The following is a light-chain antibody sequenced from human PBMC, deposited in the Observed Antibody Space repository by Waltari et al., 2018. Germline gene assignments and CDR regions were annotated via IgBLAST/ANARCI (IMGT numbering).Light chain of an antibody. Sequence: EIVLTQSPAILAVSPGDRATLSCRASQSVSNKLAWYQQKPGQAPRLLIYDVSTRATAIPARFSGSGSGTEFTLTITSLQSEDFAVYYCQQYNNWPPWTFGQGTRVEIK. V-gene: IGKV3-15*01. CDR2: DVS. CDR1: QSVSNK. J-gene: IGKJ1*01. CDR3: QQYNNWPPWT.